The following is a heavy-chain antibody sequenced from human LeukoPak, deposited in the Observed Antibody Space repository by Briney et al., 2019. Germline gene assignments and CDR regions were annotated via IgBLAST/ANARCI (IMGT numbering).Heavy chain of an antibody. CDR2: IYSGGST. V-gene: IGHV3-53*04. CDR1: GFTVSSNY. J-gene: IGHJ6*02. CDR3: ASLSSGSSHYYYYGMDV. Sequence: GGSLRLSCAASGFTVSSNYMSWVRQAPGKGLGWVSVIYSGGSTYYADSVKGRFTISRHNSKNTLYLQMNSLRAEDTAVYYCASLSSGSSHYYYYGMDVWGQGTTVTVSS. D-gene: IGHD1-26*01.